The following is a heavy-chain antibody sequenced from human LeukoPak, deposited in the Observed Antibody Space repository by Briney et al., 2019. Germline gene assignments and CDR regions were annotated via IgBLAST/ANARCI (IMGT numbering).Heavy chain of an antibody. CDR2: IYHNGNT. Sequence: SETLSLTCAVSGGSISSGGYSWSWIRQPPGKGLEWIGYIYHNGNTYYSPSLKSRVTISVDRSRNQLSLKLSSVTAADTAMYYCASGGYSYGFDYWGQGTLVTVSS. CDR3: ASGGYSYGFDY. D-gene: IGHD5-18*01. CDR1: GGSISSGGYS. J-gene: IGHJ4*02. V-gene: IGHV4-30-2*01.